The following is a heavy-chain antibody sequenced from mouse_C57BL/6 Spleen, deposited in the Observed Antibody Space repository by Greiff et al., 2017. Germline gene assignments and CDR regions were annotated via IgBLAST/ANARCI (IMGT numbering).Heavy chain of an antibody. CDR2: ISGGGGNT. D-gene: IGHD2-1*01. J-gene: IGHJ2*01. CDR1: GFTFSSYT. CDR3: ARQSLYDGNYEGYYFDY. Sequence: EVKLMESGGGLVKPGGSLKLSCAASGFTFSSYTMSWVRQTPEKRLEWVATISGGGGNTYYPDSVKGRFTISRDNAKNTLYLQMSSLRSEDTALYYCARQSLYDGNYEGYYFDYWGQGTTLTVSS. V-gene: IGHV5-9*01.